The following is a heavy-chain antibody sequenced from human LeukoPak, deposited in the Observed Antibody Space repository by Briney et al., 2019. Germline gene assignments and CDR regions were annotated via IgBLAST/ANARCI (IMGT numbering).Heavy chain of an antibody. V-gene: IGHV4-39*07. Sequence: SETLSLTCTVSGGSISSSSYYWDWIRQPPGKGLEWIGGIYYRGSTDYNPSLKSRVTISVDTSKNQFSLKLSSVTAADTAVYYCARDQDCSSTSCNYYYYYYMDVWGKGTTVTVSS. CDR1: GGSISSSSYY. D-gene: IGHD2-2*01. J-gene: IGHJ6*03. CDR3: ARDQDCSSTSCNYYYYYYMDV. CDR2: IYYRGST.